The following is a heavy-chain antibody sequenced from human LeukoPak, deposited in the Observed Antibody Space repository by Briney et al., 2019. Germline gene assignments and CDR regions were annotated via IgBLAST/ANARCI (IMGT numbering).Heavy chain of an antibody. CDR1: GFTFSDYW. D-gene: IGHD2-8*02. V-gene: IGHV3-74*01. J-gene: IGHJ4*02. CDR3: ARGNSTGWPDYFDY. CDR2: INSDGRNT. Sequence: PGGSLRLSCAASGFTFSDYWMHWVRQVPGKGLVWVSRINSDGRNTPYADSVKGRFTISRDNAKNTLYLRMNSLRADDTAVYYCARGNSTGWPDYFDYWGQGTRSPSPQ.